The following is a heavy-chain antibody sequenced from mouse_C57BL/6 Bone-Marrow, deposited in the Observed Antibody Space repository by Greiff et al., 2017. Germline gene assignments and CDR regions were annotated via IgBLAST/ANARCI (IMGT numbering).Heavy chain of an antibody. CDR2: ISSGSSTI. J-gene: IGHJ1*03. CDR3: ARRGGYFDV. V-gene: IGHV5-17*01. Sequence: EVHLVESGGGLVKPGGSLKLSCAASGFTFSDYGMHWVRQAPEKGLEWVAYISSGSSTIYYADTVKGRFTISSDNAKNTLFLQMTSLRSEDTPMYYCARRGGYFDVWGTGTTVTVAS. CDR1: GFTFSDYG.